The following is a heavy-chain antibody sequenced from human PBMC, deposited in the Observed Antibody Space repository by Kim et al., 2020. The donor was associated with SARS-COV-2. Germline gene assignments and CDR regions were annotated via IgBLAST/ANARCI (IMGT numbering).Heavy chain of an antibody. D-gene: IGHD2-15*01. J-gene: IGHJ5*02. V-gene: IGHV4-31*02. CDR3: ASGYGGWFDP. Sequence: STYYNPSLKSRVTISVDTAKNQFSLKLSSVTAADTAVYYCASGYGGWFDPWGQGTLVTVSS. CDR2: ST.